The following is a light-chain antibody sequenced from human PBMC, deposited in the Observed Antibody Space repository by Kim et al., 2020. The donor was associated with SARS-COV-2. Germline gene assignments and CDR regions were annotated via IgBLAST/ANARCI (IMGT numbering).Light chain of an antibody. J-gene: IGKJ1*01. CDR2: AAS. CDR3: QQSFRTPWT. Sequence: ASVGDRVTITCRASQDISSYLNWYQQKTGTAPKLLMYAASSLQSGVPSRFRGGGSGTEYTLTISSLQPEDFATYYCQQSFRTPWTFGQGTKLDI. CDR1: QDISSY. V-gene: IGKV1-39*01.